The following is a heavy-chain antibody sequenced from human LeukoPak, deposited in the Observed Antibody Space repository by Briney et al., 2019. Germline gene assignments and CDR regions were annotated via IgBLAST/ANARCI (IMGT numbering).Heavy chain of an antibody. V-gene: IGHV3-30*02. CDR2: IRYDGSNK. Sequence: GGSLRLSCAASGLTFSSYGMHWVRQAPGKGLEWVAFIRYDGSNKYYADSVKGRFTISRDNSKNTLYLQMNSLRAEDTAVYYCAKPPGMATGSNGGWAFDIWGQGTMVTVSS. CDR3: AKPPGMATGSNGGWAFDI. D-gene: IGHD5-24*01. CDR1: GLTFSSYG. J-gene: IGHJ3*02.